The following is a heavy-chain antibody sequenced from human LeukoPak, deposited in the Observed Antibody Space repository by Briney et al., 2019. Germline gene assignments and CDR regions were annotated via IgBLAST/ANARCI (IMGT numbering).Heavy chain of an antibody. CDR1: GFTFSSYS. D-gene: IGHD3-10*01. Sequence: PGGSLRLSCAASGFTFSSYSMNWVRQAPGKGLEWVSYISSSSSTIYYADSVKGRFTISRDNAKNSLYPQMNSLRAEDTAVYYCARGYRGGAFDIWGQGTMVTVSS. J-gene: IGHJ3*02. CDR2: ISSSSSTI. V-gene: IGHV3-48*04. CDR3: ARGYRGGAFDI.